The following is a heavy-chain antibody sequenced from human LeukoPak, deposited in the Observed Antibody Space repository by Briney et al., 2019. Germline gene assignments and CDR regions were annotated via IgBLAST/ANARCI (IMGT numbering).Heavy chain of an antibody. J-gene: IGHJ4*02. CDR1: GGTFSSYA. V-gene: IGHV1-69*06. CDR3: ARASGGYSYGQPMGY. Sequence: SVKVSCKASGGTFSSYAISWVRQAPGQGLGWMGGIIPIFGTANYAQKFQGRVAITADKSTSTAYMELSSLRSEDTAVYYCARASGGYSYGQPMGYWGQGTLVTVSS. CDR2: IIPIFGTA. D-gene: IGHD5-18*01.